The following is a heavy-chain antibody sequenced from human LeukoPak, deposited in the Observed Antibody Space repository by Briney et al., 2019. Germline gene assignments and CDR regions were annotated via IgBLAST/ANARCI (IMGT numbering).Heavy chain of an antibody. CDR3: AREFTYYYGSGSYSGFDY. CDR2: IKQDGSEK. Sequence: GGSLRLSCAASGFTFSSYWMSWVRQAPGKERKWVANIKQDGSEKYYVDSVKGRFTISRDNAKNSLYLQMNSLRAEDTAVYYCAREFTYYYGSGSYSGFDYWGQGTLVAVSS. J-gene: IGHJ4*02. V-gene: IGHV3-7*01. D-gene: IGHD3-10*01. CDR1: GFTFSSYW.